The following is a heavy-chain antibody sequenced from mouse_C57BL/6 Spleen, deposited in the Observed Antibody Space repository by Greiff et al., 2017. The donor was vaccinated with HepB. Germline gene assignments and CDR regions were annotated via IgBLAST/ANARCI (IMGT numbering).Heavy chain of an antibody. CDR1: GYAFTNYL. Sequence: QVQLQQSGAELVRPGTSVKVSCKASGYAFTNYLIEWVKQRPGQGLEWIGVINPGSGGTNYNEKFKGKATLTADKSSSTAYMQLSSLTSEDSAVYFCARWHSYYFDYWGQGTTLTVSS. CDR3: ARWHSYYFDY. V-gene: IGHV1-54*01. D-gene: IGHD2-12*01. J-gene: IGHJ2*01. CDR2: INPGSGGT.